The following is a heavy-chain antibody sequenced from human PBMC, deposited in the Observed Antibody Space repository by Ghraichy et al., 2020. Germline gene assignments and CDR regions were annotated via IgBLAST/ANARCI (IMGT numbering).Heavy chain of an antibody. Sequence: LSLTCAASGLTVSNNYMSWVRQAPGKGLEWVSVIYSGGSTNYADSVKGRFTISRDNSKNTLYLQMNSLRVEDTAMYYCARGRRENYGDSDVGNFFDYWGQGTLVTVSS. CDR3: ARGRRENYGDSDVGNFFDY. D-gene: IGHD4-17*01. CDR2: IYSGGST. J-gene: IGHJ4*02. V-gene: IGHV3-53*01. CDR1: GLTVSNNY.